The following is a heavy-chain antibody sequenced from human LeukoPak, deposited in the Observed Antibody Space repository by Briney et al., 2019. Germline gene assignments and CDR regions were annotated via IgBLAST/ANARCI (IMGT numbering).Heavy chain of an antibody. CDR1: GFTFSSYA. V-gene: IGHV3-48*01. CDR3: ARHTPLDY. Sequence: GGSLRLSCAASGFTFSSYAMHWVRQAPGKGLEWVSYISSSSSTIYYADSVKGRFTISRDNAKNSLYLQMNSLRAEDTAVYYCARHTPLDYWGQGTLVTVSS. J-gene: IGHJ4*02. CDR2: ISSSSSTI.